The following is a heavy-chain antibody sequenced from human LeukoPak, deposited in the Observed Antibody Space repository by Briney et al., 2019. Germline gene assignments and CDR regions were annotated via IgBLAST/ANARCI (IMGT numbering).Heavy chain of an antibody. CDR2: INPSGGST. Sequence: ASVKVSCKASGYTFTSYYMHWVRQAPGQGLGWMGIINPSGGSTSYAQKSQGRVTMTRDTSTSTVYMELSSLRSEDTAVYYCARDLAPAAGYSSGWYVGDYWGQGTLVTVSS. CDR3: ARDLAPAAGYSSGWYVGDY. J-gene: IGHJ4*02. CDR1: GYTFTSYY. V-gene: IGHV1-46*01. D-gene: IGHD6-19*01.